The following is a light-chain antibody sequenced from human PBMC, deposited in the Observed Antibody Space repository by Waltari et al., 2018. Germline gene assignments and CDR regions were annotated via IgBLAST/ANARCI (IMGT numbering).Light chain of an antibody. CDR3: HQYGDSPFT. CDR2: GAS. V-gene: IGKV3-20*01. Sequence: EIVLTQSPGTLSLSPGERVTLSCKASQSVSSSYLAWFQQKPGQTPRLLIYGASTRATGIPDRFSGSGSGTDCTLTINRLQPEDFAVYSCHQYGDSPFTFGQGTRLEIK. CDR1: QSVSSSY. J-gene: IGKJ5*01.